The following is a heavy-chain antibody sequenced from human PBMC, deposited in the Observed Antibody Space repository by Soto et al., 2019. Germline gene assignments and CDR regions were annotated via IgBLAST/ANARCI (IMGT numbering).Heavy chain of an antibody. V-gene: IGHV2-5*01. D-gene: IGHD3-16*01. CDR1: GFSLSARGVG. CDR3: AHSPWGAAPDY. J-gene: IGHJ4*02. CDR2: IYWSDDK. Sequence: QITLKESGPTLVKPTQTLTLTCTVSGFSLSARGVGVGWIRQPPGNALEWLALIYWSDDKRYTPSRKSRLTITKDTSKNQVVLTMTNMDPVDTATYYCAHSPWGAAPDYWGQGTLVTVSS.